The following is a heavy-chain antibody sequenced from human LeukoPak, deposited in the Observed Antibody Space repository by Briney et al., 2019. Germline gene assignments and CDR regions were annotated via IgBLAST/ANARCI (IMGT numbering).Heavy chain of an antibody. V-gene: IGHV1-69*04. CDR1: GYTFTTYA. Sequence: SVKVSCKASGYTFTTYAISWVRQAPGQGLEWMGRIIPILGIANYAQKFQGRVTITADKSTSTAYMELSSLRSEDTAVYYCARDSKKIGMDVWGQGTTVTVSS. D-gene: IGHD4-11*01. CDR3: ARDSKKIGMDV. CDR2: IIPILGIA. J-gene: IGHJ6*02.